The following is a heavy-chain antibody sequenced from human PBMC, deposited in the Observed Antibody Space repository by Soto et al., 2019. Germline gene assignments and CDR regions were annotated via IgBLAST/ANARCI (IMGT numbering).Heavy chain of an antibody. V-gene: IGHV5-51*01. J-gene: IGHJ4*02. D-gene: IGHD3-3*01. CDR3: ARGPLEQLLYYFDY. CDR2: IYPGDSDT. Sequence: GESLKISCKGSGYNFTNYWIGWVRQMPGKGLEWMGIIYPGDSDTRYSPSFQAQVTISVDKSISTAYLQWSSLKSSDTAVYYCARGPLEQLLYYFDYWGQGTLVTVSS. CDR1: GYNFTNYW.